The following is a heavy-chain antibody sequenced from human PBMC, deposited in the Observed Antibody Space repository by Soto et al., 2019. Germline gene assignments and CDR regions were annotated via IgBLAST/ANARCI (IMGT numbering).Heavy chain of an antibody. CDR1: GVSISGDYY. V-gene: IGHV4-30-4*01. Sequence: LTSTVSGVSISGDYYWKWIRQAPGKGLEWIGYVYHTGSTYHNPSLKSRGSISVDTSNNQFSLKLSSVTAADTAVYFCAREPYDITGNRIDSWGQGIPVTVSS. J-gene: IGHJ5*01. CDR2: VYHTGST. D-gene: IGHD3-22*01. CDR3: AREPYDITGNRIDS.